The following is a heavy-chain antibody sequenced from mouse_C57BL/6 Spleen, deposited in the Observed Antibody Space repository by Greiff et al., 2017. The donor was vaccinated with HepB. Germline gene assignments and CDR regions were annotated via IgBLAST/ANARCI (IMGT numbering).Heavy chain of an antibody. CDR3: ARYYYVSSYYYAMDY. J-gene: IGHJ4*01. CDR2: IYPGDGDT. Sequence: VQLQQSGAELVKPGASVKISCKASGYAFSSYWMNWVKQRPGKGLEWIGQIYPGDGDTNYNGKFKGKATLTADKSSSTAYMQLSSLTSEESAVYFCARYYYVSSYYYAMDYWGQGTSVTVSS. V-gene: IGHV1-80*01. CDR1: GYAFSSYW. D-gene: IGHD1-1*01.